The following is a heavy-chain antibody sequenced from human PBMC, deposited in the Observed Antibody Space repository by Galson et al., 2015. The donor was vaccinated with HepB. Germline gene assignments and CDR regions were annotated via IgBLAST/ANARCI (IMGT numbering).Heavy chain of an antibody. Sequence: SLRLSCAASGFTFSSYGMHWVRQAPGKGLEWVAVISYDGSNKYYADSVKGRFTISRDNSKNTLYLQMNSLRAEDTAVYYCAKEGVDTAMVYYYYYYMDVWGKGTTVTVSS. J-gene: IGHJ6*03. CDR1: GFTFSSYG. D-gene: IGHD5-18*01. CDR2: ISYDGSNK. V-gene: IGHV3-30*18. CDR3: AKEGVDTAMVYYYYYYMDV.